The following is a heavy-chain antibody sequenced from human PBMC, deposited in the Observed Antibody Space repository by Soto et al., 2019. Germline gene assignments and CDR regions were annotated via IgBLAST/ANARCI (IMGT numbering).Heavy chain of an antibody. CDR1: GFMFSSYR. Sequence: GGSLRLSCAASGFMFSSYRMNWVRQDPGKGLEWISYISGSGNTVYYADSVKGRFAISRDSANNSLYLQMNSLRAEDTAVYYCSRIRSSGAIEAFDIWGQGTMVTVSS. D-gene: IGHD3-10*01. V-gene: IGHV3-48*04. CDR3: SRIRSSGAIEAFDI. CDR2: ISGSGNTV. J-gene: IGHJ3*02.